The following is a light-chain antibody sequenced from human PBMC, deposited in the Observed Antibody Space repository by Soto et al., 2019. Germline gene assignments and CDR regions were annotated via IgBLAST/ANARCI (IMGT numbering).Light chain of an antibody. Sequence: QSVLTQPPSASGSLGQSVTISCTGTSSDVGGYNYVSWYQQHPGKAPKLMIYEVSERPSGVPDRFSGSKSSNTASLTVSGLQAEDEADYYCSSYAGSNNFVFGTGTKLTVL. CDR3: SSYAGSNNFV. CDR2: EVS. J-gene: IGLJ1*01. V-gene: IGLV2-8*01. CDR1: SSDVGGYNY.